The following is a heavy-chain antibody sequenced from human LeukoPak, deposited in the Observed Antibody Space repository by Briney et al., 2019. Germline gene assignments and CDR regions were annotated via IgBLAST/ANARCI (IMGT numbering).Heavy chain of an antibody. CDR2: IYSGGST. CDR1: GFTVSSNY. Sequence: PGGSLRLSCAASGFTVSSNYMSWVRQPPGKGLEWVSVIYSGGSTYYAKSVEGRFTISRDNSKNTLYLQMNSLRAEDTAVYHCAREGEGAPSIYYYYYMDVWGKGTRSPSP. V-gene: IGHV3-53*05. D-gene: IGHD2-21*01. J-gene: IGHJ6*03. CDR3: AREGEGAPSIYYYYYMDV.